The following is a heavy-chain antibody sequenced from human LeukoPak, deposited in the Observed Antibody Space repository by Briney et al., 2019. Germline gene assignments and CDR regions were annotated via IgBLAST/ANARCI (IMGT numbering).Heavy chain of an antibody. CDR1: GFTFSSSA. Sequence: GGSLRLSCAASGFTFSSSAMSWVRQAPGKGLEWISYITNSGSTTFYADSVKGRFSISRDNANNSLFLQMNSLRAEDTAVYYCTRDVRLRHKYYYMDVWGKGTTVTVSS. CDR2: ITNSGSTT. V-gene: IGHV3-48*04. CDR3: TRDVRLRHKYYYMDV. J-gene: IGHJ6*03. D-gene: IGHD4-17*01.